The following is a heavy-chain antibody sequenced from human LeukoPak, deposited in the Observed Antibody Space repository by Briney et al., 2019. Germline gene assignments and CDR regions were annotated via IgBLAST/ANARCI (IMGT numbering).Heavy chain of an antibody. Sequence: GGSLRLSCAASGFTFSNAWMSWVRQAPGKGLEWVGRIKRKTDGGTTDYAAPVKGRFTISRDDSKNTLYLQMNSLKTEDTAVYYCTTADSSGYYFYVYYYMDVWGKGTTVTVSS. J-gene: IGHJ6*03. CDR3: TTADSSGYYFYVYYYMDV. V-gene: IGHV3-15*01. CDR2: IKRKTDGGTT. CDR1: GFTFSNAW. D-gene: IGHD3-22*01.